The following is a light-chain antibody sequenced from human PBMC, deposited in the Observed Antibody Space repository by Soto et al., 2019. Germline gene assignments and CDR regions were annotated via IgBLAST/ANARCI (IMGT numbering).Light chain of an antibody. CDR3: QQYDNFHIT. CDR1: QDIINY. V-gene: IGKV1-33*01. J-gene: IGKJ4*01. Sequence: IQMTQSPSSLSASVGDRVTITCQASQDIINYLNWYQQKPVKSPKLLIYDASNWETGVTSRFSGSRSRTHFIFLISITHSEDTATYYCQQYDNFHITFGGGTKVEIK. CDR2: DAS.